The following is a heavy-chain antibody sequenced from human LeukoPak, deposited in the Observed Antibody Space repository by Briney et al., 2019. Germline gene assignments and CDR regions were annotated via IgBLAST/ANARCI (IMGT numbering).Heavy chain of an antibody. V-gene: IGHV1-18*01. Sequence: GASVTVSCKASGYTFTSYGIRWVRQAPGQGLEWMGWISAYNGNTNYAQKLAGRVTRTTDQSTSTAYMELRSLRSDDSAVYYCARAFTRGALYYYYYMDVWGKGTTVTVSS. CDR2: ISAYNGNT. J-gene: IGHJ6*03. CDR3: ARAFTRGALYYYYYMDV. D-gene: IGHD1-1*01. CDR1: GYTFTSYG.